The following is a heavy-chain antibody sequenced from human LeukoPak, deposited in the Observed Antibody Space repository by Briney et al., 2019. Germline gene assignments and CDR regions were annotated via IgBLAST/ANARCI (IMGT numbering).Heavy chain of an antibody. CDR3: ARQNHYYGSGTSSPMDG. J-gene: IGHJ6*02. CDR2: TYPGDYDT. V-gene: IGHV5-51*01. D-gene: IGHD3-10*01. Sequence: PGESLKISCKGSGYSFTSYWIGWVRQMPGKGLEWMGITYPGDYDTRYSPSFQGQVTISADESISTAFLQWSSLKASDTAMYYCARQNHYYGSGTSSPMDGWGQGTTVTVSS. CDR1: GYSFTSYW.